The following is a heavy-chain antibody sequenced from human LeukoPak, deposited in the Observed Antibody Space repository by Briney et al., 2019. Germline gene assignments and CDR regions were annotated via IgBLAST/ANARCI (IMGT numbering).Heavy chain of an antibody. Sequence: PYDGSNKYYADSVKGRFTISRDNSKNTLYLQMNSLRAEDTAVYYCARSYYYGSGTPAHFDYWGQGILVTVSS. D-gene: IGHD3-10*01. CDR2: PYDGSNK. V-gene: IGHV3-30*03. J-gene: IGHJ4*02. CDR3: ARSYYYGSGTPAHFDY.